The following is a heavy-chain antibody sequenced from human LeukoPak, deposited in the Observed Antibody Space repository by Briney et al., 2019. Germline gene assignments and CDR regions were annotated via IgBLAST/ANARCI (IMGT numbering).Heavy chain of an antibody. D-gene: IGHD3-22*01. J-gene: IGHJ4*02. CDR2: IYPADSDT. Sequence: GESLKISCEGSGYSFTTYWIGWVRQMPGKGLEWMGIIYPADSDTRYGPSFQRQVTISADKSITTAYLQWNTLKASDTAMYYCARPGRGYYDSSGSDFDYWGQGTLVTVSS. V-gene: IGHV5-51*01. CDR1: GYSFTTYW. CDR3: ARPGRGYYDSSGSDFDY.